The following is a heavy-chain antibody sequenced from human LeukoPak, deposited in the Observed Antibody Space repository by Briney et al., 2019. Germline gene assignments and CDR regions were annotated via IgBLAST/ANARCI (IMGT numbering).Heavy chain of an antibody. CDR2: ISSSGSTM. CDR1: GFTVSSNY. V-gene: IGHV3-11*04. CDR3: ARVPFL. J-gene: IGHJ3*01. Sequence: PGGSLRLSCPASGFTVSSNYMSWVRQAPGKGLEWVSYISSSGSTMYYADSVKGRFTISRDNAKNSLYLQMSSLRAEDTAVYYCARVPFLWGQGTMVTVSS.